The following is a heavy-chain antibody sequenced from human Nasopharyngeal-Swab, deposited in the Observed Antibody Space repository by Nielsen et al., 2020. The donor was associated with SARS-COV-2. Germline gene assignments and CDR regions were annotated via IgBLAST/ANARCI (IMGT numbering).Heavy chain of an antibody. Sequence: ASVKVSCKVSGYTLTELSMHWVRQAPGKGLEWMGGFDPEDGETIYAQKFQGRVTMTEDTSTSTAYMELRSLRSDDTAVYYCARDRYGGGVGPDAFDIWGQGTMFTVSS. D-gene: IGHD4-23*01. V-gene: IGHV1-24*01. CDR3: ARDRYGGGVGPDAFDI. CDR1: GYTLTELS. CDR2: FDPEDGET. J-gene: IGHJ3*02.